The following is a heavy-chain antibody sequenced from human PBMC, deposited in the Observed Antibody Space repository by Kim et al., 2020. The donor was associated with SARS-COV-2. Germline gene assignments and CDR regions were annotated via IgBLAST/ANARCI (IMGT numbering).Heavy chain of an antibody. CDR2: IKSKTDGGTT. Sequence: GGSLRLSCAASGFTFSNAWMSWVRQAPGKGLEWVGRIKSKTDGGTTDYAAPVKGRFTISRDDSKNTLYLQMNSLKTEDTAVYYCTTDLEGDGFTYYYYGMDVWGQGTTVTVSS. J-gene: IGHJ6*02. CDR1: GFTFSNAW. D-gene: IGHD1-26*01. CDR3: TTDLEGDGFTYYYYGMDV. V-gene: IGHV3-15*01.